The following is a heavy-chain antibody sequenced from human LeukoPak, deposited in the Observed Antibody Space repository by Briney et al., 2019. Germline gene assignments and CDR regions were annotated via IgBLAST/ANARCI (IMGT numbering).Heavy chain of an antibody. CDR2: INPNSGGT. CDR3: ARGGVVVPAAKDY. V-gene: IGHV1-2*02. J-gene: IGHJ4*02. D-gene: IGHD2-2*01. CDR1: GYTFTGYY. Sequence: GASVKVSCKASGYTFTGYYMHWVRRAPGQGLEWMGWINPNSGGTNYAQKFQGRVTMTRDTSISTAYMELSRLRSDDTAVYYCARGGVVVPAAKDYWGQGTLVTVSS.